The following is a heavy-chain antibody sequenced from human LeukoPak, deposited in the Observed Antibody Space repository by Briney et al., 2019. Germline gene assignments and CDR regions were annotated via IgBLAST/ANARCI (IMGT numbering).Heavy chain of an antibody. Sequence: GGSLRLSCAASGFTLSSYSMNWVRQAPGKGLEWVSYISSSSSTIYYADSVKGRFTISRDNAKNSLYLQMSSLRAEDTAVYYCARDWGDCSSTSCFPWGQGTLVTVSS. D-gene: IGHD2-2*01. CDR2: ISSSSSTI. V-gene: IGHV3-48*01. J-gene: IGHJ5*02. CDR1: GFTLSSYS. CDR3: ARDWGDCSSTSCFP.